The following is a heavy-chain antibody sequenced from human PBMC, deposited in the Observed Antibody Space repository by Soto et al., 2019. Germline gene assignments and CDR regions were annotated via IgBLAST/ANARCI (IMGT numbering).Heavy chain of an antibody. CDR1: GGTYSSYA. J-gene: IGHJ6*02. V-gene: IGHV1-69*01. Sequence: QVQLVQSGAEVKKPGSSVKVSCKASGGTYSSYAISWVRQAPGQGLEWMGGIIPIFGTANYAQKFQGRVTITADESTSTAYMELSSLSSEDTAVYYCARGIMITFGGVIVPYYYGMDVWGQGPTVTVSS. CDR3: ARGIMITFGGVIVPYYYGMDV. D-gene: IGHD3-16*02. CDR2: IIPIFGTA.